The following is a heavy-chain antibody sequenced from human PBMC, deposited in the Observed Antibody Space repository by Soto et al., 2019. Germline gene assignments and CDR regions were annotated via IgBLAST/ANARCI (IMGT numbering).Heavy chain of an antibody. CDR1: GFTFSSYA. Sequence: EVQLLESGGGLVQPGGSLRLSCTVSGFTFSSYAMSWVRQAPGKGLEWVSAISASGGSIYYADSVKGRFTISRDNSKNXLXXQMNRLRAEDTAVYYCAKHPPILVYTGLETGIFDYWGPGTLVTVSA. CDR3: AKHPPILVYTGLETGIFDY. D-gene: IGHD3-3*01. CDR2: ISASGGSI. J-gene: IGHJ4*02. V-gene: IGHV3-23*01.